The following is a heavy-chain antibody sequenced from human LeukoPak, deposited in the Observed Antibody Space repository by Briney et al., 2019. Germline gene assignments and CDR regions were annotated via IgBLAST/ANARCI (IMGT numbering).Heavy chain of an antibody. V-gene: IGHV4-34*01. D-gene: IGHD4-23*01. CDR1: GGSFSGYY. Sequence: SETLSLTCAVYGGSFSGYYWSWIRQPPGKGLEWIGEINHSGSTNYNPSLKSRVTISVDTSKNQFSLKLSSVTAADTAVYYCARSRVTTVVTLLKRRGYMDVWGKGTTVTVSS. CDR2: INHSGST. CDR3: ARSRVTTVVTLLKRRGYMDV. J-gene: IGHJ6*03.